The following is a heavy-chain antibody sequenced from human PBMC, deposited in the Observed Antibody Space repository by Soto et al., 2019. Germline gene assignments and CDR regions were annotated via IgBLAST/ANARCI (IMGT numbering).Heavy chain of an antibody. D-gene: IGHD2-2*01. J-gene: IGHJ5*02. CDR1: GGSINKYY. CDR3: AIDPRGHQPLFWFVH. Sequence: SETLSLTYTVSGGSINKYYWNWIRQPPGKGLEWIGYIYYSGSTNYNPSLKSRVTISVDTSKNQFSLKLRSVTDADTAVYYCAIDPRGHQPLFWFVHLRQGALFNVAS. V-gene: IGHV4-59*01. CDR2: IYYSGST.